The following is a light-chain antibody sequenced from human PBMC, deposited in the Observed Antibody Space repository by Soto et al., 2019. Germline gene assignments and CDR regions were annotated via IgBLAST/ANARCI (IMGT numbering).Light chain of an antibody. Sequence: QSVLTQPPSASGSPGQSVTISCTGTSSDVGGYNDVSWYQQHPGKAPKLMIYEVSKRPSGVPDRFSGSKSGNTASLTVSGLQAEDEADYYCSSYAGSNTWVFGGGTKLTVL. V-gene: IGLV2-8*01. J-gene: IGLJ3*02. CDR2: EVS. CDR3: SSYAGSNTWV. CDR1: SSDVGGYND.